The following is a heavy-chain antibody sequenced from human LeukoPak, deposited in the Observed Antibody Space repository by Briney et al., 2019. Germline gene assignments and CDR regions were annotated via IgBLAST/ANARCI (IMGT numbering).Heavy chain of an antibody. D-gene: IGHD6-13*01. Sequence: QPGGSLRLSCAASGFTFSSYWMSWVRQAPGKVLEWVANIKQDGSEKYYVDSVKGRFTITRDNAKNSLYLQMNSLRAEDTAVYYCAGSSWYYFDYWGQGTLVTVSS. CDR2: IKQDGSEK. CDR3: AGSSWYYFDY. J-gene: IGHJ4*02. CDR1: GFTFSSYW. V-gene: IGHV3-7*01.